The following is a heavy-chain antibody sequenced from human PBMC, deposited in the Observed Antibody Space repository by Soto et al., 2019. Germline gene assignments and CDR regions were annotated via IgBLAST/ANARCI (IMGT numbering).Heavy chain of an antibody. J-gene: IGHJ3*02. CDR1: GFTFSSYS. CDR3: ARIRRARGIAPYDAFDI. D-gene: IGHD2-21*01. Sequence: EVQLVESGGGLVEPGGSLRLSCAASGFTFSSYSMNWVRQAPGKGLEWVSSISSSSSYIYYADSVKGRFTISRDNAKNSLYLQMNSLRAEDTAVYYCARIRRARGIAPYDAFDIWGQGTMVTVSS. CDR2: ISSSSSYI. V-gene: IGHV3-21*01.